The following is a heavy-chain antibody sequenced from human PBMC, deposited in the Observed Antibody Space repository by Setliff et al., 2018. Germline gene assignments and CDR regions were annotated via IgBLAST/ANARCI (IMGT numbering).Heavy chain of an antibody. CDR2: INPNSGGT. Sequence: ASVKVSCKASGYTFTGYYMYWVRQAPGQGLEWMGRINPNSGGTNYAQKFQGRVTMTRDTSISTAYMELSRLRSDDTAAYYCARVRSSSWLVVNWFDPWGQGTLVTVSS. D-gene: IGHD6-13*01. CDR3: ARVRSSSWLVVNWFDP. V-gene: IGHV1-2*06. J-gene: IGHJ5*02. CDR1: GYTFTGYY.